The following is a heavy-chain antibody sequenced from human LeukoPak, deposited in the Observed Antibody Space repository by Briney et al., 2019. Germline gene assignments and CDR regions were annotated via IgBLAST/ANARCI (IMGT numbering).Heavy chain of an antibody. CDR2: ISSSSSYI. Sequence: SPGGSLRLSCAASGFTFSIYAMNWVRQAPGKGLEWVSSISSSSSYIYYADSVKGRFTISRDNAKNSLYLQMNSLRAEDTAVYYCARAVRRPLVTIDYWGQGTLVTVSS. CDR1: GFTFSIYA. D-gene: IGHD5-18*01. V-gene: IGHV3-21*01. J-gene: IGHJ4*02. CDR3: ARAVRRPLVTIDY.